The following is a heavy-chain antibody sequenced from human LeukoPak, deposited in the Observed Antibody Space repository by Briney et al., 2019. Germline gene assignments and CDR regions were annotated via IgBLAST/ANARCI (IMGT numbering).Heavy chain of an antibody. V-gene: IGHV3-74*01. J-gene: IGHJ4*02. Sequence: GGSLRLSCAASGFTFRSDWMHWVRQAPGKGPVWVSRINSDGSSTTYADSVKGRFTISRDNAKNTLYLQMNSLRAEDTAVCYCARDLGYGGDYWGQGTLVTVSS. D-gene: IGHD5-12*01. CDR2: INSDGSST. CDR1: GFTFRSDW. CDR3: ARDLGYGGDY.